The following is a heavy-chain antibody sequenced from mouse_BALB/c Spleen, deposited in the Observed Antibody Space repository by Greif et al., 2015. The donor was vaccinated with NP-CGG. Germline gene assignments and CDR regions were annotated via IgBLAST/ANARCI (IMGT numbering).Heavy chain of an antibody. CDR3: ARRDWKGPDYDFDY. V-gene: IGHV1-77*01. CDR2: IYPGSGST. J-gene: IGHJ2*01. D-gene: IGHD2-4*01. Sequence: VQRVESGPELVKPGASVKMSCKASGYTFTDYVISWVKQRTGQGLEWIGEIYPGSGSTYYNEKFKGKATLTADKSSNTAYMQLSSLTSEDSAVYFCARRDWKGPDYDFDYWGQGTTLTVSS. CDR1: GYTFTDYV.